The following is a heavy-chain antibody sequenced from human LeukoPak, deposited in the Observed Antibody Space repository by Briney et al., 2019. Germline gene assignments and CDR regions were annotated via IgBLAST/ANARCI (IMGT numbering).Heavy chain of an antibody. CDR3: AREGWIREFDY. V-gene: IGHV3-21*01. CDR2: ISSSSSYI. J-gene: IGHJ4*02. D-gene: IGHD5-18*01. CDR1: GFTFSSYS. Sequence: GGSLRLSCAASGFTFSSYSVNWVRQAPGKGLEWVSSISSSSSYIYYADSVKGRFTISRDNAKNSLYLQMNSLRAEDTAVYYCAREGWIREFDYWGQGTLVTVSS.